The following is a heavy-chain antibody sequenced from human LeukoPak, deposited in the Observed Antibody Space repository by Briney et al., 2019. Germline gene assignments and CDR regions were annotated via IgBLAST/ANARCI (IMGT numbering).Heavy chain of an antibody. CDR1: GFTFSSYA. CDR3: AREDSSGWSPLGY. CDR2: ISSSSSYI. Sequence: KAGGSLRLSCAASGFTFSSYAMSWVRQAPGKGLEWVSSISSSSSYIYYADSVKGRFTISRDNAKNSLYLQMNSLRAEDTAVYYCAREDSSGWSPLGYWGQGTLVTVSS. D-gene: IGHD6-19*01. V-gene: IGHV3-21*01. J-gene: IGHJ4*02.